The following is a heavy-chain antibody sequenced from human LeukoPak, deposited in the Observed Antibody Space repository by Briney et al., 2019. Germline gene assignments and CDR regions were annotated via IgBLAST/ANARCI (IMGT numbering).Heavy chain of an antibody. V-gene: IGHV1-2*02. Sequence: GASVKVSCKASGYTFTGYYMHWVRQAPGQGLEWVGWINPNSGGTNYAQKFQGRVTMTRDTSISTAYMELSRLRSDDTAVYYCARDWELRNWFDPWGQGTLVTVSS. CDR3: ARDWELRNWFDP. J-gene: IGHJ5*02. CDR1: GYTFTGYY. CDR2: INPNSGGT. D-gene: IGHD1-26*01.